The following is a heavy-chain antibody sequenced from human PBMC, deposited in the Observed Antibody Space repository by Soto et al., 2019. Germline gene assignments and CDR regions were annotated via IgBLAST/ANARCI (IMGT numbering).Heavy chain of an antibody. Sequence: GGSLRLSCAASGLPFSSYAMSWVRQAPGKGLEWVSAISGSGGSTYYADSVKGRFTISRDNSKNTLYLQMNSLRAEDTAVYYCAKDSTYYYDSSGYYYRLFGAFDIWGQGTMVTVSS. V-gene: IGHV3-23*01. CDR2: ISGSGGST. CDR1: GLPFSSYA. D-gene: IGHD3-22*01. CDR3: AKDSTYYYDSSGYYYRLFGAFDI. J-gene: IGHJ3*02.